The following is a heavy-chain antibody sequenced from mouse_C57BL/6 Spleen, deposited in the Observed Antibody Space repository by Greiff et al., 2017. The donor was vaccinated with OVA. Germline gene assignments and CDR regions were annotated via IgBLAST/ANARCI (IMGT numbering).Heavy chain of an antibody. CDR2: INPNNGGT. J-gene: IGHJ1*03. D-gene: IGHD1-1*01. V-gene: IGHV1-22*01. Sequence: VQLQQSGPELVKPGASVKMSCKASGYTFTDYNMHWVKQSHGKSLEWIGYINPNNGGTSYNQKFKGKATLTVNKSSSTAYMELRSLTSEDSAVYDCAREGYYGSRYFDVWGTGTTVTVSS. CDR1: GYTFTDYN. CDR3: AREGYYGSRYFDV.